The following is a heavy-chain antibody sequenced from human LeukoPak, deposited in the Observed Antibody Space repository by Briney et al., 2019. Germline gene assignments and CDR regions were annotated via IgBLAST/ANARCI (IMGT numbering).Heavy chain of an antibody. D-gene: IGHD2-15*01. CDR3: ARWVPNCSGGSCYSGRGVFPDY. V-gene: IGHV7-4-1*02. CDR2: INTSTGNP. J-gene: IGHJ4*02. CDR1: GYTFTSYA. Sequence: ASVKVSCKASGYTFTSYAMNWVRQAPGQGLEWMRWINTSTGNPTYAQGFTGRFVFSLDTSVSTAYLQISSLKAEDTAVYYCARWVPNCSGGSCYSGRGVFPDYWGQGTLVTVSS.